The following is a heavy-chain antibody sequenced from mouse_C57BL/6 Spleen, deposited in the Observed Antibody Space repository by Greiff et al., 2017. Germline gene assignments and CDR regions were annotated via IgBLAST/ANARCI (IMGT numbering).Heavy chain of an antibody. CDR2: INPGSGGT. V-gene: IGHV1-54*01. CDR1: GYAFTNYL. J-gene: IGHJ2*01. CDR3: ARRYGSIKSFDY. D-gene: IGHD1-1*01. Sequence: VKLQESGAELVRPGTSVKVSCKASGYAFTNYLIEWVKQRPGQGLEWIGVINPGSGGTNYNEKFKGKATLTADKSSSTAYMQLSSLTSEDSAVYFCARRYGSIKSFDYWGQGTTLTVSA.